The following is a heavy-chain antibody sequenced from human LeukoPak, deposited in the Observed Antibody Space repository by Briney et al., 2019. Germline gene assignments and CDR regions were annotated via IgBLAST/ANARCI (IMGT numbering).Heavy chain of an antibody. V-gene: IGHV3-23*01. J-gene: IGHJ5*02. CDR2: ISGSGGST. Sequence: GGSLRLSCAASGFTFSSYAMSWVRQAPGKGLEWVSAISGSGGSTYSADSVKGRFTISRDNSKNTLYLQMNSLRAEDTAVYYCARGGDSSSWLTWFDPWGQGTLVTVSS. D-gene: IGHD6-13*01. CDR1: GFTFSSYA. CDR3: ARGGDSSSWLTWFDP.